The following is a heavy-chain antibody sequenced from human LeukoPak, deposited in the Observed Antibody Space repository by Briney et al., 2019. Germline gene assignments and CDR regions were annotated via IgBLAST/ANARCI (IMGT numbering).Heavy chain of an antibody. Sequence: GGSLRLSCAASGFTFSSYAMHWVRQAPGKGLEYVSAIRSNGGSTYYANSVEGRFTISRDNSKNTLYLQMGSLRAEDMAVYYCARARSFLSYMDVWGKGTTVTISS. D-gene: IGHD3-10*01. V-gene: IGHV3-64*01. CDR1: GFTFSSYA. CDR3: ARARSFLSYMDV. J-gene: IGHJ6*03. CDR2: IRSNGGST.